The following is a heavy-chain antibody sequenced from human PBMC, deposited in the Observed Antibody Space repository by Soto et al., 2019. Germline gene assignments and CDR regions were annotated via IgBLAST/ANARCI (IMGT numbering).Heavy chain of an antibody. CDR1: GYTFTGYY. CDR3: ATFSVAGPDAFDI. J-gene: IGHJ3*02. V-gene: IGHV1-2*04. Sequence: ASVKVSCKASGYTFTGYYMHWVRQAPGQGLEWMGWINPNSGGTNYAQKFQGWVTMTRDTSISTAYMELSRLRSDDTAVYYCATFSVAGPDAFDIWGQGTIVTVSS. CDR2: INPNSGGT. D-gene: IGHD6-19*01.